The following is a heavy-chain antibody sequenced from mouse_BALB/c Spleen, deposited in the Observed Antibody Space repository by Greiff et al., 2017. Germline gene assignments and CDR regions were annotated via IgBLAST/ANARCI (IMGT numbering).Heavy chain of an antibody. V-gene: IGHV1S56*01. D-gene: IGHD3-2*01. CDR3: ASLFDSSGYGAWFAY. J-gene: IGHJ3*01. CDR1: GYTFTSYY. CDR2: IYPGNVNT. Sequence: QVQLKESGPELVKPGASVRISCKASGYTFTSYYIHWVKQRPGQGLEWIGWIYPGNVNTKYNEKFKGKATLTADKSSSTAYMQLSSLTSEDSAVYFCASLFDSSGYGAWFAYWGQGTLVTVSA.